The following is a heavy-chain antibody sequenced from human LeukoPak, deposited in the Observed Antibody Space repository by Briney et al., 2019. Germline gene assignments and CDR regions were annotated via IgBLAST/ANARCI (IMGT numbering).Heavy chain of an antibody. Sequence: GGSLRLSCAASAFTLRNYEMHWVRQAPGKGLEWVSYISSSGSSAFYADSVKGRFTISRDNAKNSLYLQMNSLRAEDTAVYYCARDQWDEDYFHYWGQGTLVTVSS. J-gene: IGHJ4*02. CDR2: ISSSGSSA. CDR1: AFTLRNYE. D-gene: IGHD1-26*01. V-gene: IGHV3-48*03. CDR3: ARDQWDEDYFHY.